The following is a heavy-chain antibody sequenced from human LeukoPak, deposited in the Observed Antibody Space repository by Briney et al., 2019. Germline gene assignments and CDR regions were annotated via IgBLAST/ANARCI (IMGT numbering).Heavy chain of an antibody. CDR2: INAGNGNT. CDR1: GYTFTSYA. Sequence: ASVKVSCKASGYTFTSYAMHWVRQAPGQRLEWMGWINAGNGNTKYSQKFQGRVTITRDTSASTAYMELSSLGSEDTAVYYCARDRTLWFGELYFDYWGQGTLVTVSS. D-gene: IGHD3-10*01. J-gene: IGHJ4*02. CDR3: ARDRTLWFGELYFDY. V-gene: IGHV1-3*01.